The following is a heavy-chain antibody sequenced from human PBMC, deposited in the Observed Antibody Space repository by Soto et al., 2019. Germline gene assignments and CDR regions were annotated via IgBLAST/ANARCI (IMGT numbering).Heavy chain of an antibody. CDR1: GFTVSSNY. D-gene: IGHD3-22*01. J-gene: IGHJ4*02. CDR3: ARDSHDSSGYYYFDY. CDR2: IYSGGST. V-gene: IGHV3-66*01. Sequence: GGSLRLSCAASGFTVSSNYMSWVRQAPGKGLEWVSVIYSGGSTYYADSVKGRFTISRDNSKNTLYLQMNSLRAEDTAVYYCARDSHDSSGYYYFDYWGQGTLVTVS.